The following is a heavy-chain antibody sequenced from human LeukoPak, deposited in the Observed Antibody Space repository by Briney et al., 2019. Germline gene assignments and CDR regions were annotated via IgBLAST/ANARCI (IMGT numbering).Heavy chain of an antibody. Sequence: GASVKVSCKASGGTFSNYAINWVRQATGQGLEWMGWMNPNSGNTGYAQKFQGRVTITRNTSISTAYMELSSLRSEDTAVYYCARGKVRGVNYYYYYYMDVWGKGTTVTVSS. D-gene: IGHD3-10*01. CDR1: GGTFSNYA. CDR2: MNPNSGNT. CDR3: ARGKVRGVNYYYYYYMDV. J-gene: IGHJ6*03. V-gene: IGHV1-8*03.